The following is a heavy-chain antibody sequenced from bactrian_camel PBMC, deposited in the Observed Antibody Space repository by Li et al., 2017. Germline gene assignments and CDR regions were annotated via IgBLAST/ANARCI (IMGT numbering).Heavy chain of an antibody. D-gene: IGHD1*01. Sequence: VQLVESGGGSVQAGGSLRLSCAGTPYTHCLGWFRQVPGKGREAVASIYEPGGGTKYADAVKGRFPISLDNAKNTLYLQMNSLKPEDTAMYHCASDGPPFDCNSGSWFFPAGQGTQVTVS. CDR1: PYTHC. J-gene: IGHJ4*01. CDR2: IYEPGGGT. V-gene: IGHV3S31*01.